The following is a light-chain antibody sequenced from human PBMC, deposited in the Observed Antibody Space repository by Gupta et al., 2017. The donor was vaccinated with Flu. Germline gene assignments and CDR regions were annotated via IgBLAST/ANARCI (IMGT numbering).Light chain of an antibody. V-gene: IGKV3-11*01. J-gene: IGKJ2*01. CDR1: QSVSSY. CDR3: QQRSNWPHT. CDR2: DAS. Sequence: EIVLTQSPATLSLSPGERATLSCRASQSVSSYLAWYQQKPGQAPRLLIYDASNRATGIPARFSGSGSGTDFTLTISILDPEDFAVYYCQQRSNWPHTFGQGTKLEIK.